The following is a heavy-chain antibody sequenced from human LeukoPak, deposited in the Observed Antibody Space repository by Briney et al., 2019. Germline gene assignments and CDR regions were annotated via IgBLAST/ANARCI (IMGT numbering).Heavy chain of an antibody. CDR3: ARIGWGAFDI. D-gene: IGHD3-16*01. Sequence: SETLSLTCAVYGGSFSGDFWSWIRQSPGKGLEWIGEINHGGSTTYNPSLQSRVTISVDTSKNQFSLKLSSVTAADTAVYYCARIGWGAFDIWGQGTMVAVSS. J-gene: IGHJ3*02. CDR2: INHGGST. CDR1: GGSFSGDF. V-gene: IGHV4-34*01.